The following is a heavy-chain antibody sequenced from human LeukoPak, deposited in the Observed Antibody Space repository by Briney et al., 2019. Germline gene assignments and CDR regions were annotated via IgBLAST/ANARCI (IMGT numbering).Heavy chain of an antibody. CDR1: GFTFSTYA. CDR2: IGRGGYT. V-gene: IGHV3-23*01. D-gene: IGHD3-10*01. Sequence: GGSLRLSCAASGFTFSTYAMRWVRQAPGKGLEWVSSIGRGGYTYYADSVKGRFTIFRDNSKNTLYLQMNSLRAEDTAVYYCAKDLWFGELPQYYFDYWGQGTLVTVSS. J-gene: IGHJ4*02. CDR3: AKDLWFGELPQYYFDY.